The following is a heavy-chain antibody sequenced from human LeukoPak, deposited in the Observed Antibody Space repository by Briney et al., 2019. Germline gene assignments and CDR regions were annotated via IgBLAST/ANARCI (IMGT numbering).Heavy chain of an antibody. CDR2: IDPSGGST. V-gene: IGHV1-46*01. J-gene: IGHJ4*02. Sequence: RASVKVSCKASGYTFTSYYIHWVRQAPGQGLEWMGIIDPSGGSTTYAQKFQGRVTVTRVTSTSTVYMELSSLRSEDTAVYYCARDGTSTDDYWGQGTLVTVSS. CDR3: ARDGTSTDDY. D-gene: IGHD2-2*01. CDR1: GYTFTSYY.